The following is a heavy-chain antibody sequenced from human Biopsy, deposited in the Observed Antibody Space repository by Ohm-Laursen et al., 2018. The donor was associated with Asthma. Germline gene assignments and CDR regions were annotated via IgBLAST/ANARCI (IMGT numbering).Heavy chain of an antibody. CDR3: ARGDSSNWSHYYFDY. CDR1: GFAVSRDH. J-gene: IGHJ4*02. D-gene: IGHD3-22*01. V-gene: IGHV3-53*01. Sequence: SLRLSCVHSGFAVSRDHMFWVRQAPGKGLEWVSVIYSDGTSHTADSVRGRFTISRDYSKNTLYLQMHSLRVEDTAVYYCARGDSSNWSHYYFDYWGQGTLVTVSS. CDR2: IYSDGTS.